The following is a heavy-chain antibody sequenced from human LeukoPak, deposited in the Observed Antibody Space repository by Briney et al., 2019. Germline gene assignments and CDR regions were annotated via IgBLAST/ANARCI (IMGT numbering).Heavy chain of an antibody. D-gene: IGHD3-3*01. CDR2: ISSSGSII. J-gene: IGHJ6*03. CDR1: GFTLSSYE. CDR3: ARDNFSYDFWSGYPAYYYYYYMDV. Sequence: GGSLRLSCAASGFTLSSYETNWVRQAPGKGLEWVSYISSSGSIIHYADSVKGRFTISRDNAKNSLYLQMNSLRAEDTAVYYCARDNFSYDFWSGYPAYYYYYYMDVWGKGTTVTVSS. V-gene: IGHV3-48*03.